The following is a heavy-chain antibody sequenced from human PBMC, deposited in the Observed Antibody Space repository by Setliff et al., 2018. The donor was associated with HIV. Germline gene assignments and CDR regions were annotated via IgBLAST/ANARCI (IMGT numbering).Heavy chain of an antibody. J-gene: IGHJ6*02. CDR3: ASHAGNYYYGMDV. V-gene: IGHV1-69*10. D-gene: IGHD6-13*01. Sequence: SVKVSCKTSGGTFRTSVISWVRQAPGQGLEWVGGILPFLGMGDFAQKFQDRLTITVDESTSTAYMELSSLRSEDTAVYYCASHAGNYYYGMDVWGQGTTVTVSS. CDR2: ILPFLGMG. CDR1: GGTFRTSV.